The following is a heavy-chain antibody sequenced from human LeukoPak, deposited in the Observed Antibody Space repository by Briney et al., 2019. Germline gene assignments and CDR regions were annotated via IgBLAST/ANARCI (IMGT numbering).Heavy chain of an antibody. D-gene: IGHD5-12*01. Sequence: SVKVSCKTSGFTFTSSAMQWVRQARGQRLEWIGWIVVGSGNTNYAQKFQERVTITGDMSTSTAYMELSSLRPEDTAVYYCAAAINYYYGMDVWGQGTTVTVSS. V-gene: IGHV1-58*02. CDR3: AAAINYYYGMDV. CDR2: IVVGSGNT. J-gene: IGHJ6*02. CDR1: GFTFTSSA.